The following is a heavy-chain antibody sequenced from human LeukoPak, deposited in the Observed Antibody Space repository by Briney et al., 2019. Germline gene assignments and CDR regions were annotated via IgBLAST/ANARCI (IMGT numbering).Heavy chain of an antibody. V-gene: IGHV3-30*18. CDR1: GFTFSSYG. J-gene: IGHJ4*02. Sequence: GRSLRLSCAASGFTFSSYGMHWVRQAPGKGLEWVAVISYDGSNKYYADSVKGRFTISRDNSKNTLYLQMNSLRAGDTAVYYCAKDHSSGWETRLDYWGQGTLVTVSS. CDR3: AKDHSSGWETRLDY. D-gene: IGHD6-19*01. CDR2: ISYDGSNK.